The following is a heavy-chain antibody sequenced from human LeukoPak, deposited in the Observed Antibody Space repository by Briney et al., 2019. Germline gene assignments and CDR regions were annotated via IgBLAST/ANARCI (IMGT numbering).Heavy chain of an antibody. CDR3: AYGGSYYGGGFDY. Sequence: GGSLRLSCAASGFTFSSYGMHCVRQAPGKGLEWVAFIRYDGSNKYYADSVKGRFTISRDNSKNTLYLQMNSLRAEDTAVYYCAYGGSYYGGGFDYWGQGTLVTVSS. CDR1: GFTFSSYG. V-gene: IGHV3-30*02. D-gene: IGHD1-26*01. J-gene: IGHJ4*02. CDR2: IRYDGSNK.